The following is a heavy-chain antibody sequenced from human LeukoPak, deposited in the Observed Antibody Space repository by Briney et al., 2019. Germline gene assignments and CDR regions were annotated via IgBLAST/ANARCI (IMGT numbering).Heavy chain of an antibody. D-gene: IGHD5-12*01. CDR3: AKEAGYSGYDYPDY. Sequence: GGSLRLSCAASGFTFSSYAMSWVRQAPGKGLEWVSAISGSGYSTYYADSVKGRFTISRDNSKSTLYLQMNSLRAEDTGVYYCAKEAGYSGYDYPDYWGQGTLVTVSS. J-gene: IGHJ4*02. CDR1: GFTFSSYA. V-gene: IGHV3-23*01. CDR2: ISGSGYST.